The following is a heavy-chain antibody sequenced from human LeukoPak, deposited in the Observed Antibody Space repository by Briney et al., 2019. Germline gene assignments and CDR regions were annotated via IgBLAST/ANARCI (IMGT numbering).Heavy chain of an antibody. V-gene: IGHV3-21*01. J-gene: IGHJ4*02. CDR3: ARDPWTNSDYDGFDY. Sequence: AGGSLKLSCAASGFTISSHSMNWVRQAPGKGLEWVSSISTSSSYIYYADSVKGRFTISRDNAKNSLYLQMNSLRAEDTAVYYCARDPWTNSDYDGFDYWGQGTLVTVSS. D-gene: IGHD5-12*01. CDR2: ISTSSSYI. CDR1: GFTISSHS.